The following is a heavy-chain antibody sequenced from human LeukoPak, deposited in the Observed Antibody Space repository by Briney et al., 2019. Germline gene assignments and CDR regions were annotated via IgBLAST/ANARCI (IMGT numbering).Heavy chain of an antibody. V-gene: IGHV1-2*02. CDR1: GYTFTGYY. D-gene: IGHD3-10*01. Sequence: ASVKVSCKASGYTFTGYYMHWVRQAPGQGLEWMGWINPNSGGTKYAQKFQGGVTMTRDRSISTAYMELSRLRSDDTAVYYCARSHYGSESYDSLKYFDYWGQGTLVTVSS. J-gene: IGHJ4*02. CDR3: ARSHYGSESYDSLKYFDY. CDR2: INPNSGGT.